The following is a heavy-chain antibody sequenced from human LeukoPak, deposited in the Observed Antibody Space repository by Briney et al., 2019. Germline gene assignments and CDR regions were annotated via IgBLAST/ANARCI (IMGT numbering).Heavy chain of an antibody. Sequence: SETLSLTCTVSGGSISSGGYYWSWIRQHPGKGLEWIGYIYYSGSTYYNPSLKSRVTISVDTSKNQFSLKLSSVTAADTAVYYCARQVDCSSTSCHVYYYYMDVWGKGTTVTVSS. CDR3: ARQVDCSSTSCHVYYYYMDV. CDR2: IYYSGST. D-gene: IGHD2-2*01. V-gene: IGHV4-39*01. CDR1: GGSISSGGYY. J-gene: IGHJ6*03.